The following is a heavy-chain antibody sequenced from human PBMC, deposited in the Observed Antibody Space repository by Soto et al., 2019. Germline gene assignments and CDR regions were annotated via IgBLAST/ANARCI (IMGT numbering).Heavy chain of an antibody. V-gene: IGHV4-31*03. CDR1: GGSISSGGYY. J-gene: IGHJ4*02. CDR3: AVYSSSWYYFDY. Sequence: PSETLSLTCTVSGGSISSGGYYWSWIRQHPGKGLEWIGYIYYSGSTYYNPSLKSRVTISVDTSKNQFSLKLSSVTAADTAVYYCAVYSSSWYYFDYWGQGTLVTV. D-gene: IGHD6-13*01. CDR2: IYYSGST.